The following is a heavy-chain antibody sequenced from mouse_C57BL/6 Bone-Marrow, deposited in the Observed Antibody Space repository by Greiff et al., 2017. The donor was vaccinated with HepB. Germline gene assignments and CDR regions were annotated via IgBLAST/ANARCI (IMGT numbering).Heavy chain of an antibody. J-gene: IGHJ2*01. CDR3: ARHEGGTTVVAPGYFDY. V-gene: IGHV2-6-1*01. D-gene: IGHD1-1*01. CDR2: IWSDGST. CDR1: GFSLTSYG. Sequence: QVQLQESGPGLVAPSQSLSITCTVSGFSLTSYGVHWVRQPPGKGLEWLVVIWSDGSTTYNSALKSRLSISKDNSKSQVFLKMNSLQTDDTAMYYCARHEGGTTVVAPGYFDYWGQGTTLTVSS.